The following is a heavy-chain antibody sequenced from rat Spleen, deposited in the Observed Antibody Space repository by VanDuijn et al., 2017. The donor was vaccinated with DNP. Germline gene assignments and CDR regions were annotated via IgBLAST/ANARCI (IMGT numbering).Heavy chain of an antibody. J-gene: IGHJ3*01. Sequence: QVQLKESGPGLVQPSQTLSLTCTVSGFSLTSYTVSWVRQPPGKGLEWIAAISSGGSTYYNSALKSRLSISRDTSKSQVFLKMNSLQTEDTAMYFCARLGFYDWFAYWGQGTLVTVSS. D-gene: IGHD1-3*01. CDR1: GFSLTSYT. V-gene: IGHV2-6*01. CDR3: ARLGFYDWFAY. CDR2: ISSGGST.